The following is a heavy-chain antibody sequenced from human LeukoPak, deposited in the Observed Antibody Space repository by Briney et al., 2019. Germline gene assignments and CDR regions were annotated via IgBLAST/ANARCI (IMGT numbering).Heavy chain of an antibody. D-gene: IGHD2-21*02. CDR3: ARIGDVAFGQFDP. CDR2: ISGSGSTI. Sequence: GGSLRLSCAASGFTFSDYYMSWIRQAPGKGLEWVSYISGSGSTIYYADSMKGRFTISRDNAKNSLYLQMNSLRAEDTAVYYCARIGDVAFGQFDPWGQGTLVTVSS. J-gene: IGHJ5*02. CDR1: GFTFSDYY. V-gene: IGHV3-11*01.